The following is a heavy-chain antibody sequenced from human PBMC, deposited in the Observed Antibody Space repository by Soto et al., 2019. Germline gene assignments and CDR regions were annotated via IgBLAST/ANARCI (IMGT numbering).Heavy chain of an antibody. V-gene: IGHV3-30*18. Sequence: ESGGGVVQPGRSLRLSCAASGFTFSSYGMHWVRQAPGKGLEWVAVISYDGNNKYYADSVKGRFTISRDNFKNTLYLQMDSLRAEDPAMYYCAKDHLETTVTTPSYWGQGTLVTVSS. J-gene: IGHJ4*02. CDR1: GFTFSSYG. CDR3: AKDHLETTVTTPSY. CDR2: ISYDGNNK. D-gene: IGHD4-17*01.